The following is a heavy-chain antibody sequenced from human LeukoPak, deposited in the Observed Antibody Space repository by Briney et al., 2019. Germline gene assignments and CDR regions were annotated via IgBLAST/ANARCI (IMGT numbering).Heavy chain of an antibody. Sequence: GSLRLSCAASGFAFSSYTMNWVRQPPGKGLEWIGEINHSGSTNYNPSLKSRVTISVDTSKNQFFLKLSSVTAADTAVYYCARRSFDYWGQGTLVTVSS. J-gene: IGHJ4*02. CDR2: INHSGST. V-gene: IGHV4-34*01. CDR1: GFAFSSYT. CDR3: ARRSFDY.